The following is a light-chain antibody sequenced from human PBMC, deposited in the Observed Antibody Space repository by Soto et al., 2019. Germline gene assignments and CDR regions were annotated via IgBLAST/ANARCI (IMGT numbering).Light chain of an antibody. CDR3: QSYASSKHGVV. CDR2: EDN. J-gene: IGLJ2*01. Sequence: NFMLTQPHSVSADPGKTVTISCTRSSGSIASNYVQWYQQRPGSAPTTVIYEDNQRPSGVPDRLSGSIYSSSNSASLTISGLTTEDEADYYSQSYASSKHGVVFGGGTQLTVL. CDR1: SGSIASNY. V-gene: IGLV6-57*04.